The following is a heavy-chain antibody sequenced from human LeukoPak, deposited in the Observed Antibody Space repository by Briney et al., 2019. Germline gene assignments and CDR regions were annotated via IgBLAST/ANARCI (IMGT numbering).Heavy chain of an antibody. CDR3: AKSEAGYGYGKLYYYYYYMDV. J-gene: IGHJ6*03. CDR1: GFTFGNYA. Sequence: GGSLRLSCSVSGFTFGNYAMHWVRHAPGKGLDWVSLISGDSGSTYYADSVKGRFTISRDDSKNSLYLQMNSLRTEDTALYYCAKSEAGYGYGKLYYYYYYMDVWGTGTTVTVSS. CDR2: ISGDSGST. V-gene: IGHV3-43*02. D-gene: IGHD5-18*01.